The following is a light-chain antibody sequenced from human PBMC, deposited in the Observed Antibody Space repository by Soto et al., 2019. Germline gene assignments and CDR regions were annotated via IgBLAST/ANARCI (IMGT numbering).Light chain of an antibody. Sequence: QSALTQPASVSGSPGQSITISCTGTSSDVGTYNYVSWYQHRPGKAPKLMIYDVSYRPSGVSNRFSGSKSANTASLTISGLQAEDEGDYYCSSYTTGKTQVFGGGTKLTVL. CDR1: SSDVGTYNY. CDR3: SSYTTGKTQV. V-gene: IGLV2-14*01. J-gene: IGLJ3*02. CDR2: DVS.